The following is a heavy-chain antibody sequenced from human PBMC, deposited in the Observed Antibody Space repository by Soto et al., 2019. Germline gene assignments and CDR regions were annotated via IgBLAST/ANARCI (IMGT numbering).Heavy chain of an antibody. CDR2: INHSGST. Sequence: PSETLSLTCAVYGGSFSGYYWSWIRQPPGKGLEWIGEINHSGSTNYNPSLKSRVTISVDTSKNQFSLKLSSVTAADTAVYYCARLVATRYYYYYYRMDVWGQGTTVTVSS. J-gene: IGHJ6*02. D-gene: IGHD5-12*01. CDR3: ARLVATRYYYYYYRMDV. CDR1: GGSFSGYY. V-gene: IGHV4-34*01.